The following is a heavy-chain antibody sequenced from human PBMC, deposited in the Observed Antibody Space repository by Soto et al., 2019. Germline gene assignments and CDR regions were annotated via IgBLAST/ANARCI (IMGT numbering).Heavy chain of an antibody. CDR3: ATEYCTGEGSEDY. CDR1: GFSFSTFW. J-gene: IGHJ4*02. Sequence: EVQLVESGGGLVQPGGSLRLSCAASGFSFSTFWMSWVRQAPGRGLEWVAHIRGDGSEIYYLDSVKGRFTISRDNAKNSLYLQMSSLRTEDTAVYYCATEYCTGEGSEDYWGQGTLVTVSS. CDR2: IRGDGSEI. V-gene: IGHV3-7*01. D-gene: IGHD2-8*02.